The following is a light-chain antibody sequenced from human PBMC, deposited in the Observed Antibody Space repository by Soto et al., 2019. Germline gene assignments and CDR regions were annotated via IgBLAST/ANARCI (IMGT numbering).Light chain of an antibody. J-gene: IGKJ1*01. CDR2: GAS. CDR1: HDARSW. CDR3: QQANGDPWT. Sequence: DIQMTQSPSSVSASVGDRFTISCRASHDARSWLAWYQQKPGKAPNLLIYGASTLQSGVSSRFSGSGSVTDFTLTISSLQPEDFATYYCQQANGDPWTFGQGTKVEIK. V-gene: IGKV1-12*02.